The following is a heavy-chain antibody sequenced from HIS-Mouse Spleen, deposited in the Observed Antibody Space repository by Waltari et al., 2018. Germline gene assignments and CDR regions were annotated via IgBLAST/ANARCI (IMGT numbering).Heavy chain of an antibody. V-gene: IGHV4-39*01. J-gene: IGHJ4*02. CDR1: GGAISSSSYY. D-gene: IGHD4-17*01. Sequence: QRQLQESGPGLVKPSETLSLPCTVSGGAISSSSYYGGWIRQPPGKGLEWIGSIYYSGSTYYNPSLKSRVTISVDTSKNQFSLKLSSVTAADTAVYYCAYGDYFDYWGQGTLVTVSS. CDR3: AYGDYFDY. CDR2: IYYSGST.